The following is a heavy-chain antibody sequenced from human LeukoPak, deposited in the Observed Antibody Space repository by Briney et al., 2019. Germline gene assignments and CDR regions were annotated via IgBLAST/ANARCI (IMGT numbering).Heavy chain of an antibody. Sequence: PSETLSLTCAVYGGSFSGYYWSWIRQPPGKGLEWIGEINHSGSTNYNPSLKSRVTISVDTSKNQFSLKLSSVTAADTAVYYCARGGYSYGDFDYWGRGTLVTVSS. CDR2: INHSGST. J-gene: IGHJ4*02. CDR3: ARGGYSYGDFDY. D-gene: IGHD5-18*01. V-gene: IGHV4-34*01. CDR1: GGSFSGYY.